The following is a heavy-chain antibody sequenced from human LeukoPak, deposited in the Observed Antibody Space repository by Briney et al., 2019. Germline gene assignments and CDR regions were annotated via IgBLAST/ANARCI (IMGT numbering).Heavy chain of an antibody. D-gene: IGHD3-9*01. CDR1: GYSFTSYW. CDR3: ARTYYDILTGYSRFDY. CDR2: IYPGDSDT. Sequence: GESLKISCKGSGYSFTSYWIGWVRQMPGKGLEWMGIIYPGDSDTRYSPSFQGQVTISADKSISTAYLQWSSLKASDTAMYYCARTYYDILTGYSRFDYWGQGTLVTVSS. V-gene: IGHV5-51*01. J-gene: IGHJ4*02.